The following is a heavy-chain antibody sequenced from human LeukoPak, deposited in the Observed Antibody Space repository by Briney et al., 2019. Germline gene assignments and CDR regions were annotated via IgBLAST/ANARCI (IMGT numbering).Heavy chain of an antibody. D-gene: IGHD3-10*01. CDR1: GYSISSGYY. V-gene: IGHV4-38-2*02. CDR2: IYHSGST. CDR3: ARDLTYYGSGTYDS. J-gene: IGHJ4*02. Sequence: PSETLSLTCTVSGYSISSGYYWGWIRQPPGKGLEWIGSIYHSGSTYYNPSLKSRVTISVDTSKNQFSLKLSSVTAADTAVYYCARDLTYYGSGTYDSWGRGTLVTVSS.